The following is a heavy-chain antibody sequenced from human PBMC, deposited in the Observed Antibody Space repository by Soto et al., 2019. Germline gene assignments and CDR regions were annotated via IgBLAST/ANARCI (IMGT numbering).Heavy chain of an antibody. CDR2: IFTDVTYS. V-gene: IGHV3-74*01. CDR3: TREPLPISTGTGDN. D-gene: IGHD3-10*01. Sequence: GVSLWLSYSSSEFFFTQSCMHWFCQPPGKEPVWISRIFTDVTYSDYAASVRGRFTISRDNVNDTLYLQINNLRAEDSGLYYCTREPLPISTGTGDNWGQGTQVTVTS. CDR1: EFFFTQSC. J-gene: IGHJ4*02.